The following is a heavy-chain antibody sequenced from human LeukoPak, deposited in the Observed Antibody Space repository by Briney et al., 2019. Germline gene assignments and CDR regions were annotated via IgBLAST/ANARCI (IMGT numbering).Heavy chain of an antibody. CDR3: ARAPYCSSTSCYYRDWFDP. CDR1: GGSISSGSYY. D-gene: IGHD2-2*01. V-gene: IGHV4-61*02. Sequence: PSQTLSLTCTVSGGSISSGSYYWRWIRQPAGKGLEWIGRIYTSGSTNYNPSLKSRVTISVDTSKNQFSLKLSSVTAADTAVYYCARAPYCSSTSCYYRDWFDPWGQGTLVTVSS. CDR2: IYTSGST. J-gene: IGHJ5*02.